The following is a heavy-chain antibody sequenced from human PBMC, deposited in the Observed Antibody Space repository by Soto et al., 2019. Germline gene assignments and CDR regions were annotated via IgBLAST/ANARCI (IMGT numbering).Heavy chain of an antibody. Sequence: EVQLVESGGGLVQPGGSLRLSCEASGFTFRNYDMHWVRQGTGKGLEWVSGISAAGDPDYADSVEGRFTISRENAQNSFLLQMKSLRVCDTAVYYCARTDRDFYGLDVWGQATTVIVSS. J-gene: IGHJ6*02. V-gene: IGHV3-13*05. CDR1: GFTFRNYD. CDR3: ARTDRDFYGLDV. CDR2: ISAAGDP.